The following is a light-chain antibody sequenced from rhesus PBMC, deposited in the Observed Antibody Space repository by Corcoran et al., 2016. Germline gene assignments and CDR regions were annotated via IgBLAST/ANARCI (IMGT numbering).Light chain of an antibody. J-gene: IGKJ4*01. CDR3: QQRNSYPLT. V-gene: IGKV1-38*01. CDR1: QGISNH. CDR2: DSS. Sequence: DIQLTQSPSSLSASVGDRVTIACRTSQGISNHLAWFQQKLGEAPKLLIYDSSSLQSNFPSRFSGSGSGTDFTLTISSLQPEDFGVYYCQQRNSYPLTFGGGTKVEIK.